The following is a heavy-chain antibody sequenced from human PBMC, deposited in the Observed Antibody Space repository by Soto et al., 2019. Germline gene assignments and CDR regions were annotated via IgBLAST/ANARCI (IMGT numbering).Heavy chain of an antibody. Sequence: EVQLVESGGGLVQPGGSLRLSCAASGFTFSSYWMHWVRQAPGKGLVWVSRINSDGSSTSYADSVKGRFTISRDNAKNTLYLQMNSLRAEDTAVYYCARVLPLPVMGYYYYYMDVWGKGTTVTVSS. D-gene: IGHD2-8*01. CDR3: ARVLPLPVMGYYYYYMDV. J-gene: IGHJ6*03. CDR2: INSDGSST. V-gene: IGHV3-74*01. CDR1: GFTFSSYW.